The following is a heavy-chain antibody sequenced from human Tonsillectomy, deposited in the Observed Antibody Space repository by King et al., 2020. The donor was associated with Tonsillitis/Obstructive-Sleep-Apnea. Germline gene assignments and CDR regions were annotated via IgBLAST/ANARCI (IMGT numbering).Heavy chain of an antibody. V-gene: IGHV5-51*01. J-gene: IGHJ3*02. CDR2: IYPGDSDT. CDR3: ARRYCSSTSGYSAFDN. CDR1: GYSFTNYW. Sequence: VQLVESGAEMKKPGESLKISCKGSGYSFTNYWIAWVRQMPGKGLEWMGTIYPGDSDTRYSPSFQGQVTISADKSISSAYLQWSSLKASDTAMYYCARRYCSSTSGYSAFDNWGQGTMVTVSS. D-gene: IGHD2-2*02.